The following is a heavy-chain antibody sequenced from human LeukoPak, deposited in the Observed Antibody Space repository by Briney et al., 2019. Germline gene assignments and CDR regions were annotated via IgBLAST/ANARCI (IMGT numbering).Heavy chain of an antibody. CDR1: GGSISSGGYY. CDR2: IYHSGST. Sequence: PSQTLSLTCTVSGGSISSGGYYWSWIRQPPGKGLEWIGYIYHSGSTYYNPSLKSRVTISVDRSKNQFSLKLSSVTAADTAMYYCARVQWELGFDYWGQGTLVTVSS. CDR3: ARVQWELGFDY. D-gene: IGHD4-23*01. V-gene: IGHV4-30-2*01. J-gene: IGHJ4*02.